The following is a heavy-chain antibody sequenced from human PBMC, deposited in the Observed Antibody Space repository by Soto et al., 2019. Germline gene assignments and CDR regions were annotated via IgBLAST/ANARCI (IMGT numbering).Heavy chain of an antibody. D-gene: IGHD2-2*02. V-gene: IGHV4-59*08. CDR2: IYYSGST. CDR3: ARYMGYCSSTSCHNRWFDP. CDR1: GGSISSYY. J-gene: IGHJ5*02. Sequence: EALSLTCTVSGGSISSYYWSWIRQPPGKGLEWIGYIYYSGSTNYNPSLKSRVTISVDTSKNQFSLKLSSVTAADTAVYYCARYMGYCSSTSCHNRWFDPWGQGTLVTVSS.